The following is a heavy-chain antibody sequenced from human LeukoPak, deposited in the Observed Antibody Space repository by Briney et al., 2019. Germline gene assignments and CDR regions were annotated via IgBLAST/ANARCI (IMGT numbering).Heavy chain of an antibody. CDR3: ARHWTPTAMGQYYFDY. D-gene: IGHD5-18*01. Sequence: SETLSLTCTVSGGSISDHYWSWVRQPAGKGLEWIGRIYFSGSTNYNPSLKSRVTMSVDTSKNQFSLKLTSVTAADTAVYYCARHWTPTAMGQYYFDYWGQGTLVTVSS. J-gene: IGHJ4*02. V-gene: IGHV4-4*07. CDR1: GGSISDHY. CDR2: IYFSGST.